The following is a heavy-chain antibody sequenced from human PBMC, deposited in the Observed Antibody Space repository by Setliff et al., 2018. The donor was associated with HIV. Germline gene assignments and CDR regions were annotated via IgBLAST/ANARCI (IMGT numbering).Heavy chain of an antibody. Sequence: GGSLRLSCAASGFTFTDYWMHWVRQVPGQGLVWVSRINVDGSSISYADSVKGRFTISRDNAKNTLFLQMNSLRAEDTAVYYCARLPLDVRSSIDFWGQGTLVTVSS. V-gene: IGHV3-74*01. CDR2: INVDGSSI. J-gene: IGHJ4*02. D-gene: IGHD6-6*01. CDR3: ARLPLDVRSSIDF. CDR1: GFTFTDYW.